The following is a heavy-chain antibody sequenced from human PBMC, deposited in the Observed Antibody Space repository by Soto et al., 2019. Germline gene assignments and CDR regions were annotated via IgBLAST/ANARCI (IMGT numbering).Heavy chain of an antibody. CDR3: AREGHDSSGYYSRYFQH. J-gene: IGHJ1*01. D-gene: IGHD3-22*01. CDR1: GGSFSGYY. V-gene: IGHV4-34*01. Sequence: QVQLQQWGAGLLKPSETLSLTCAVYGGSFSGYYWSWIRQPPGKGLEWIGEINHSGSTNYNPSLKSRVTISVDTSKNQFSLKLSSVTAADTAVYYCAREGHDSSGYYSRYFQHWGQGTLVTVSS. CDR2: INHSGST.